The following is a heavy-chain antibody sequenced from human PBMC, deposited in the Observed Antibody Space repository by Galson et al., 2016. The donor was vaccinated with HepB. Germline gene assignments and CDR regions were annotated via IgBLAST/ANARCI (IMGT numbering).Heavy chain of an antibody. J-gene: IGHJ3*02. CDR3: VRVGEAFSAFDI. V-gene: IGHV3-7*04. CDR2: MKHDGSRI. Sequence: SLRLSCAASGFTYSRHWMSWVRQAPGKGLEWVAHMKHDGSRIYYVDSVKGRFTISRDNAKKSLYLQMNSLRAEDTAVYYCVRVGEAFSAFDIWGQGTMVTVSS. CDR1: GFTYSRHW. D-gene: IGHD3-16*01.